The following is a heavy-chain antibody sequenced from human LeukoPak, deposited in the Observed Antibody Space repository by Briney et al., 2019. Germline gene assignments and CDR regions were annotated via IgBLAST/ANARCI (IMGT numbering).Heavy chain of an antibody. V-gene: IGHV3-53*01. CDR1: VFAVSRNY. J-gene: IGHJ4*02. CDR3: ARERGTSGYILVF. D-gene: IGHD3-22*01. CDR2: SYTGGST. Sequence: PGGSLRLSCAASVFAVSRNYMSWVRQAPGKGLEWVSFSYTGGSTDYADSVKGRFTISRENSKNAVYLQMSSLRAEDTAVYYCARERGTSGYILVFWGQGTLVTVSS.